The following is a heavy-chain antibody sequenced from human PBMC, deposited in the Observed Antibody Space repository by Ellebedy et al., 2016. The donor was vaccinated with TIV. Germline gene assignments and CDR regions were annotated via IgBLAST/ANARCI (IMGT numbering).Heavy chain of an antibody. Sequence: GESLKISCAASEFTITNYAMNWVRQAPGKRLEWVSVITVSGAYYANSVQGRFTISRDNSKNTLYLQMNSLTAEDTAVYYCAKGTVGATNDPDYWGQGTLVTVSS. V-gene: IGHV3-23*01. CDR1: EFTITNYA. D-gene: IGHD1-26*01. CDR2: ITVSGA. J-gene: IGHJ4*02. CDR3: AKGTVGATNDPDY.